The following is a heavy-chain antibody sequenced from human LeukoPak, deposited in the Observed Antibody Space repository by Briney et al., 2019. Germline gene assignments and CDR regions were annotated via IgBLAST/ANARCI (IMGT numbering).Heavy chain of an antibody. Sequence: AETLSLTCAVSGRPISRRNTLGGIRQPPGKGLEWIGEIYHSGSTNYNPSLKSRVTISVDKSKNQFSLKLSSVTAADTAVYYCARVGHYGGNSGTQSDYWGQGTLVTVSS. J-gene: IGHJ4*02. CDR1: GRPISRRNT. D-gene: IGHD4-23*01. V-gene: IGHV4-4*02. CDR3: ARVGHYGGNSGTQSDY. CDR2: IYHSGST.